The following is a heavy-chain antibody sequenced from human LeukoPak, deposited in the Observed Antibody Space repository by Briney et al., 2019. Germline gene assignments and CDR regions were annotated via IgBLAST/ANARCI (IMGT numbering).Heavy chain of an antibody. V-gene: IGHV1-2*06. CDR2: INPNNGGT. Sequence: ASVKVSCKASGYTFTGYYIHWVRQAPRQGLEWMGRINPNNGGTNYAQKFQGRVTMTRDMSMSTAYMELSRLRSVDTAVYYCAGEDNSSGYRPFDIWGQGTMVTVPS. D-gene: IGHD3-22*01. J-gene: IGHJ3*02. CDR1: GYTFTGYY. CDR3: AGEDNSSGYRPFDI.